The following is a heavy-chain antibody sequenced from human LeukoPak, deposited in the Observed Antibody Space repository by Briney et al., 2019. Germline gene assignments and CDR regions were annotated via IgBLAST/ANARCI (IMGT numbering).Heavy chain of an antibody. CDR1: GYTFTSYG. CDR3: ARGGTMVRGVIHFDY. Sequence: ASVKVSCKASGYTFTSYGISWVRQATGQGLEWMGWMNPNSGNTGYAQKFQGRVTMTRNTSISTAYMELSSLRSEDTAVYYCARGGTMVRGVIHFDYWGQGTLVTVSS. CDR2: MNPNSGNT. D-gene: IGHD3-10*01. V-gene: IGHV1-8*02. J-gene: IGHJ4*02.